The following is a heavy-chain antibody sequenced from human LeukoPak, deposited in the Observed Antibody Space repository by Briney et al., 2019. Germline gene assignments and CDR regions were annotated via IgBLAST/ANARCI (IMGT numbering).Heavy chain of an antibody. CDR3: ARAVAGTVGTDY. Sequence: GASVKVSCKVSGYTLTELSMHWVRQAPGKGLEWMGGFGPEDGETIYAQKFQGRVTMTRNTSISTAYMELSSLRSEDTAVYYCARAVAGTVGTDYWGQGTLVTVSS. D-gene: IGHD6-19*01. V-gene: IGHV1-24*01. CDR2: FGPEDGET. CDR1: GYTLTELS. J-gene: IGHJ4*02.